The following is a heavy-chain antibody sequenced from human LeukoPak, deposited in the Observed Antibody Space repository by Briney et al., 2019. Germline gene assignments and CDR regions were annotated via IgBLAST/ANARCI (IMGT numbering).Heavy chain of an antibody. CDR2: IYTSGST. V-gene: IGHV4-4*07. Sequence: SETLSLTCTVSAGSISSYYWSWIRQPAGKGLEWIGRIYTSGSTNYNPSLKSRVTMSVDTSKNQFSLKLSSVTAADTAVYYCARVVPSSTVVTPYYYYYMDVWGKGTTVTVSS. J-gene: IGHJ6*03. CDR1: AGSISSYY. CDR3: ARVVPSSTVVTPYYYYYMDV. D-gene: IGHD4-23*01.